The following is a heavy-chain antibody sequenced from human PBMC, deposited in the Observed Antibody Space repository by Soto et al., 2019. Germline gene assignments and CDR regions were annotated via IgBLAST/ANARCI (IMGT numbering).Heavy chain of an antibody. Sequence: PWGSLRLSCAASGCIFSTYARNWVRQAPGKGLEWVSAISSSGDSAYYAESVRGRFTISRDNSIDPLYLQMRSLRPEDTAVYYCAHPRGYGVFDAVDIWGQGTMVTVSS. CDR3: AHPRGYGVFDAVDI. CDR2: ISSSGDSA. J-gene: IGHJ3*02. V-gene: IGHV3-23*01. CDR1: GCIFSTYA. D-gene: IGHD4-17*01.